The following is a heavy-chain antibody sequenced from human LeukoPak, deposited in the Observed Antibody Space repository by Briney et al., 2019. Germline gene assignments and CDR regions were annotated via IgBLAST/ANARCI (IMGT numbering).Heavy chain of an antibody. V-gene: IGHV3-23*01. Sequence: GGSLRLSCAASGFTVRNHAMSWVRQAPGKGLEWVSTISGSGSNTYYADSVKGRFTTSRDNSKNTLYLQMDSLRAEDTAVYYCAKSVGYYDSGGLDYWGQGTLVTVSS. D-gene: IGHD3-22*01. J-gene: IGHJ4*02. CDR2: ISGSGSNT. CDR3: AKSVGYYDSGGLDY. CDR1: GFTVRNHA.